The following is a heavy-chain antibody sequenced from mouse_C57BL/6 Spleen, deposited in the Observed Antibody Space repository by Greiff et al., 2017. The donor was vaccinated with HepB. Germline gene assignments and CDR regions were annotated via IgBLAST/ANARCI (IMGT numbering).Heavy chain of an antibody. J-gene: IGHJ2*01. CDR2: IYPRSGNT. V-gene: IGHV1-81*01. Sequence: QVQLKQSGAELARPGASVKLSCKASGYTFTSYGISWVKQRTGQGLEWIGEIYPRSGNTYYNEKFKGKATLTADKSSSTAYMELRSLTSEDSAVYFCARNYGRSYSYYIDYWGQGTTLTVSS. D-gene: IGHD1-1*01. CDR1: GYTFTSYG. CDR3: ARNYGRSYSYYIDY.